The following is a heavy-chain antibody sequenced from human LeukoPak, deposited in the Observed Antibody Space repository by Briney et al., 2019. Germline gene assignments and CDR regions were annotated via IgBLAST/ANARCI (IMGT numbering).Heavy chain of an antibody. CDR1: GGSISSYL. CDR3: ATEQVSASAWGFDY. V-gene: IGHV4-4*07. Sequence: SETLSLTCTVSGGSISSYLWSWIRQSAGKRLEWLRRIHTSGTTTYSPSLQSRLTMSVDTSKSQVFLRLTSVTAADTAVYYCATEQVSASAWGFDYWGQGSLVTVSS. D-gene: IGHD5/OR15-5a*01. J-gene: IGHJ4*02. CDR2: IHTSGTT.